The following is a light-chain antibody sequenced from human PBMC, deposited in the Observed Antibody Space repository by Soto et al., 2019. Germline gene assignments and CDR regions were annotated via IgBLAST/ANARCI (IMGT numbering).Light chain of an antibody. V-gene: IGLV1-44*01. Sequence: QSVLTQPPSASGSPGQRVTLSCSGGSSNIGSHTINWYQQLPGTAPNLLIYNNNQRSSGVPDRFSGSKSGTSASLAISGLQSDDEADYYCAAWDDSLNGPVFGGGTQLTVL. CDR3: AAWDDSLNGPV. J-gene: IGLJ2*01. CDR2: NNN. CDR1: SSNIGSHT.